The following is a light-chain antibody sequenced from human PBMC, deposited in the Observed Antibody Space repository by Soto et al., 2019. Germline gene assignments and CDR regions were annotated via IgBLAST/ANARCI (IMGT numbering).Light chain of an antibody. V-gene: IGKV3-11*01. CDR3: QQYIRWPLT. Sequence: ELVLTQSPATLSLSPGERSTLSCRASQSVSSYLAWYQQKTGQAPSILIYDESNRATGIPARLSGSGSGTDLTLTISRLQSEDFAVYYCQQYIRWPLTCGGGTKVDIK. CDR1: QSVSSY. J-gene: IGKJ4*01. CDR2: DES.